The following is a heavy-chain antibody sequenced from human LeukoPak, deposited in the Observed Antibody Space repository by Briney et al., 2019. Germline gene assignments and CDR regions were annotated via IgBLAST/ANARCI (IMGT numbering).Heavy chain of an antibody. CDR2: INQDESKK. J-gene: IGHJ4*02. Sequence: GGSLRLSCAASGFTFSNDWMCWVRQAPGKGLEWVANINQDESKKYYADSVKGRFTISRDNAKNSLYLRMSSLTAEDTAIYYCARDHAYRADYWGQGTLVTVSS. D-gene: IGHD2-2*01. CDR3: ARDHAYRADY. CDR1: GFTFSNDW. V-gene: IGHV3-7*01.